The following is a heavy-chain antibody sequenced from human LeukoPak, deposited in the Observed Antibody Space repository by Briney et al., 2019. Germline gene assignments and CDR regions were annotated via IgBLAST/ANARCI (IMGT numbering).Heavy chain of an antibody. CDR3: ARAGEANWGSPTDY. Sequence: ASVKVSCKASGYTFTGYYMHRVRQAPGQGLEWMGWINPNSGGTNYAQKFQGRVTMTRDTSISTAYMELSRVRSDDTAVYYCARAGEANWGSPTDYWGQGTLVTVSS. J-gene: IGHJ4*02. CDR1: GYTFTGYY. D-gene: IGHD7-27*01. V-gene: IGHV1-2*02. CDR2: INPNSGGT.